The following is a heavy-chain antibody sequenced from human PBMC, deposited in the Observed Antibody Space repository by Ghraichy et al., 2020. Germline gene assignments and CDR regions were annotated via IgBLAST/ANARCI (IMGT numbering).Heavy chain of an antibody. J-gene: IGHJ6*02. D-gene: IGHD1-26*01. CDR3: ASRVGDTPNYYNAMDV. Sequence: SETLSLTCTVSGGSINSLYYWGWIRQSPGKGLEWIGSMYHDGHTYYSPSIKSRFTISVNMSKKQFSLMVASVTATDTAVYFCASRVGDTPNYYNAMDVWGQGTMVTVSS. CDR1: GGSINSLYY. V-gene: IGHV4-38-2*02. CDR2: MYHDGHT.